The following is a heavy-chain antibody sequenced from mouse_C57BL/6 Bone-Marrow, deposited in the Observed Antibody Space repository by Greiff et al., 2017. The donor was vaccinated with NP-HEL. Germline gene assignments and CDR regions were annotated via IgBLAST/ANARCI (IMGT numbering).Heavy chain of an antibody. V-gene: IGHV5-12*01. CDR1: GFTFSDYY. D-gene: IGHD1-1*02. CDR3: ARQGLCWYFDV. Sequence: EVKLVESGGGLVQPGGSLKLSCAASGFTFSDYYMYWVRQTPEKRLEWVAYISNGGGSTYYPDTVKGRFTISRDNAKNTLYLQMSRLKSEDTAMDYCARQGLCWYFDVWGTGTTVTVSS. CDR2: ISNGGGST. J-gene: IGHJ1*03.